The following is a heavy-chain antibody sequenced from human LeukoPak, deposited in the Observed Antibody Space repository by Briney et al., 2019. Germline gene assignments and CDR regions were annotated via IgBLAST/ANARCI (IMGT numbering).Heavy chain of an antibody. V-gene: IGHV3-74*01. CDR2: INSDGGST. Sequence: GGSLRLSCAASGFTFSSYWMHWVRQPPGKGLVWVSRINSDGGSTTYADSVKGRFTISRDNARNTLYLQMNSLRAEDTAVYYCARVPAGNYYYYGMDVWGQGTTVTVSS. CDR1: GFTFSSYW. D-gene: IGHD2-2*01. J-gene: IGHJ6*02. CDR3: ARVPAGNYYYYGMDV.